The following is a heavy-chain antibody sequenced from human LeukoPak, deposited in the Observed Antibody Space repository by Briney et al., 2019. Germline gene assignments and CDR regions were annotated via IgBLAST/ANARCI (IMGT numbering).Heavy chain of an antibody. D-gene: IGHD3-22*01. J-gene: IGHJ4*02. CDR2: IYTSGST. V-gene: IGHV4-4*07. CDR1: GGSISRYY. CDR3: ARGVRGYYDSSGYYYFDY. Sequence: SETLSLTCTVSGGSISRYYWSWIRQPAGKGLEWIGRIYTSGSTNYNPSLKSRVTMSVDRSKNQFSLKLSSVTAADTAVYYCARGVRGYYDSSGYYYFDYWGQGTLVTVSS.